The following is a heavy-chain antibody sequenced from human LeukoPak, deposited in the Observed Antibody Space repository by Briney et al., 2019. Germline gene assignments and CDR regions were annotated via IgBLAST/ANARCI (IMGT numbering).Heavy chain of an antibody. V-gene: IGHV3-7*01. CDR2: IKQDGSEK. D-gene: IGHD3-16*01. J-gene: IGHJ6*02. CDR1: GFTFSSYW. Sequence: GRSLRLSCAASGFTFSSYWMSWVRQAPGKGLEWVANIKQDGSEKYYVDSVKGRFTISRDNAKNSLYLQMNSLRAEDTAVYYCGYYVYGMDVWGQGTTVTVS. CDR3: GYYVYGMDV.